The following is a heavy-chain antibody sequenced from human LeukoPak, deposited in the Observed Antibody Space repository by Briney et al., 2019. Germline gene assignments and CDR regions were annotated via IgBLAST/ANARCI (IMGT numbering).Heavy chain of an antibody. CDR2: INPNSGGT. Sequence: ASVKVSCKASGYTSTGYYMHWVRQAPGQGLEWMGWINPNSGGTNHAQKFQGRVTMTRDTSISTAYMELSRLRSDDTAVYYCARTYYYDSSGSLDYWGQGTLVTVSS. D-gene: IGHD3-22*01. CDR3: ARTYYYDSSGSLDY. CDR1: GYTSTGYY. V-gene: IGHV1-2*02. J-gene: IGHJ4*02.